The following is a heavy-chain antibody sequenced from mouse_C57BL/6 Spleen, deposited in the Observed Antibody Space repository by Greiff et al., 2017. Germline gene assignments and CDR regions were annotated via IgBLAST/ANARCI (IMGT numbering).Heavy chain of an antibody. Sequence: QVQLQQPGAELVRPGSSVKLSCKASGYTFTSYWMDWVKQGPGQGLEWIGNIYPSASETHYNQQFKDKATLTVDKSSSTAYMQLSSLTSEDSAVXYCARSGDGYSPYYFDYWGQGTTLTVSS. J-gene: IGHJ2*01. CDR2: IYPSASET. CDR3: ARSGDGYSPYYFDY. D-gene: IGHD2-3*01. CDR1: GYTFTSYW. V-gene: IGHV1-61*01.